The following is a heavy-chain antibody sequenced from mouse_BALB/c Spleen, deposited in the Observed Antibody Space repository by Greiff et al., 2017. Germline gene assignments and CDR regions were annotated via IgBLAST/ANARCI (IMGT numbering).Heavy chain of an antibody. CDR3: ARDEIYDGYYVGAMDD. CDR2: IWGDGST. CDR1: GFSLTGYG. D-gene: IGHD2-3*01. V-gene: IGHV2-6-7*01. J-gene: IGHJ4*01. Sequence: VKLQESGPGLVAPSQSLSITCTVSGFSLTGYGVNWVRQPPGKGLEWLGMIWGDGSTDYNSALKSRLSISKDNSKSQVFLKMNSLQTDDTARYYCARDEIYDGYYVGAMDDWGQGTSVTVSS.